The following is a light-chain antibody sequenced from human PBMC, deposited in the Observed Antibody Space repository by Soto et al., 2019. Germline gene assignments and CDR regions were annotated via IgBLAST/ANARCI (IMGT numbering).Light chain of an antibody. J-gene: IGLJ1*01. Sequence: QPVLTQSPSASASLGASVKLTCTLSSGHSNYAIAWHQQQPEKGPRYLMKVNSDGSHRKGDGIPDRFSGSSSGAQRYLPISSLQSEDEADYYCQTWGTGISVFGTGTTLTVL. CDR3: QTWGTGISV. V-gene: IGLV4-69*01. CDR1: SGHSNYA. CDR2: VNSDGSH.